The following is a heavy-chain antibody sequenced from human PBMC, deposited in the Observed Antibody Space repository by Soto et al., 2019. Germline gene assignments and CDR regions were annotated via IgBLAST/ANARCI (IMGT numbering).Heavy chain of an antibody. CDR3: ARDGSRNLEWLLYRPNYYYYGMDV. Sequence: PGGSLRLSCAASGFTFSDYYMSWIRQAPGKGLEWVSYISSSGSTIYYADSVKGRFTISRDNAKNSLYLQMNSLRAEDTAVYYCARDGSRNLEWLLYRPNYYYYGMDVWGQGTTVTVSS. J-gene: IGHJ6*02. CDR2: ISSSGSTI. V-gene: IGHV3-11*01. CDR1: GFTFSDYY. D-gene: IGHD3-3*01.